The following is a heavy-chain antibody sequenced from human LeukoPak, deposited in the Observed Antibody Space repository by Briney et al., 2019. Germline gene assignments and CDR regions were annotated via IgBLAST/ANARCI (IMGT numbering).Heavy chain of an antibody. V-gene: IGHV3-20*04. CDR1: GFTFVDYG. J-gene: IGHJ4*02. CDR2: INYNGAIT. D-gene: IGHD3-3*02. CDR3: ARDRLGPSFSVSHFDL. Sequence: PGGSLRLSCATSGFTFVDYGLSWVRRVPGKGLEWLCAINYNGAITDYADSVKGRFTISRDNAKNSLYLRMDSLRAEDTALYYCARDRLGPSFSVSHFDLWGQGTLVTVSS.